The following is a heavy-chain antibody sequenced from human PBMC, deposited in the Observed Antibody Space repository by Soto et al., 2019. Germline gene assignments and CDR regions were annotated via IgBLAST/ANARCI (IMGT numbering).Heavy chain of an antibody. CDR3: ARDSGYDSGSSVNNYLEY. Sequence: GSLRLSCAASGFTFGSYWMSWVRQTPGKGLEWLGTIMKDGSVKKYVASVKGRFTVSRDNAKNSLYLQMDSLRVEDTAVYYCARDSGYDSGSSVNNYLEYWCNGTLV. V-gene: IGHV3-7*01. D-gene: IGHD3-10*01. CDR2: IMKDGSVK. J-gene: IGHJ4*01. CDR1: GFTFGSYW.